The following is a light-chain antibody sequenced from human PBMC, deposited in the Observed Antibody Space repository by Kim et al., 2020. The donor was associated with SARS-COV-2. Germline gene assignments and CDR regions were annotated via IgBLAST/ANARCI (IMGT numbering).Light chain of an antibody. CDR1: RSNVGTNT. J-gene: IGLJ3*02. CDR3: ASWDDSLIGPV. V-gene: IGLV1-44*01. Sequence: GQRGTITCSGSRSNVGTNTVSWYQQLPGTAPKLLIYSNNQRPSGVPDRFSGSKSDTSASLAISGLQSEDEADYHCASWDDSLIGPVFGGGTQLTVL. CDR2: SNN.